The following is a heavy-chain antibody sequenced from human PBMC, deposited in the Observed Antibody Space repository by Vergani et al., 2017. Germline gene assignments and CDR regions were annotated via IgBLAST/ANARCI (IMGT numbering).Heavy chain of an antibody. CDR3: ARGYGSGSDVFDI. CDR1: GGSISSGGYY. D-gene: IGHD3-10*01. V-gene: IGHV4-31*03. J-gene: IGHJ3*02. CDR2: IYYSGST. Sequence: QVQLQESGPGLVKPSQTLSLTCTVSGGSISSGGYYWSWIRQHPGKGLEWIGYIYYSGSTYYNPSLKSRVTISVDTSKNQFSLKLSSVTAADTALYYCARGYGSGSDVFDIWGQGTMVTVSS.